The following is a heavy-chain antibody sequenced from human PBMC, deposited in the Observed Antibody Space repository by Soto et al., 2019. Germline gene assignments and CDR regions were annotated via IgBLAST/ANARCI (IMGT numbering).Heavy chain of an antibody. CDR3: ARGLAATLFVPFAI. CDR1: GYTFTSYG. CDR2: ISAYNGNT. Sequence: ASVKVSCKASGYTFTSYGISWVRQAPGQGLEWMGWISAYNGNTNYAQKLQGRVTMTTDTSTSTAYMELRSLRSDDTAVYYCARGLAATLFVPFAIWGQGTMVTVSS. D-gene: IGHD6-25*01. J-gene: IGHJ3*02. V-gene: IGHV1-18*01.